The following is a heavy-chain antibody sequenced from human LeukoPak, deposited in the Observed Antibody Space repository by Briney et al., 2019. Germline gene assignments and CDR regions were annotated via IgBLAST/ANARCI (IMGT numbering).Heavy chain of an antibody. J-gene: IGHJ4*02. V-gene: IGHV1-8*01. CDR2: MNPNSGNT. CDR3: AREEGRGNGYSYGYD. D-gene: IGHD5-18*01. Sequence: GASVKVSCKASGYTFTSCDINWVRQATGQGLEWMGWMNPNSGNTGYAQKFQGRVTMTRNTSISTAYMELSSLRSEDTAVYYCAREEGRGNGYSYGYDWGQGTLVTVSS. CDR1: GYTFTSCD.